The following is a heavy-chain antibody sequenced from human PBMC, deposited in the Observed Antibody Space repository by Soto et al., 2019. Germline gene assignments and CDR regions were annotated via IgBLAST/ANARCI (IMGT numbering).Heavy chain of an antibody. J-gene: IGHJ6*02. D-gene: IGHD1-7*01. Sequence: GSLRLSCAASGFTFSSYGMHWVRQAPGKGLEWVAVISYDGSNKYYADSVKGRFTISRDNSKNTLYLQMNSLRAEDTAVYYCAKDGASAAGTTSYYYYYGMDVWGQGTTVTVSS. CDR2: ISYDGSNK. V-gene: IGHV3-30*18. CDR1: GFTFSSYG. CDR3: AKDGASAAGTTSYYYYYGMDV.